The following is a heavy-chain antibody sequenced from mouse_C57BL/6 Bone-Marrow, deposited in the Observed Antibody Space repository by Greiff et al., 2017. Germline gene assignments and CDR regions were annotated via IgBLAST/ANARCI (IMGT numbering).Heavy chain of an antibody. CDR3: ASQLRPFAY. J-gene: IGHJ3*01. D-gene: IGHD3-2*02. Sequence: VQLQQSGPVLVKPGASVKMSCKASGYTFTDSYMNWVKQSHGKSLEWIGVINPYNGGTSYNQKFKGKATLTVEKSSSTAYMELNSLTSEDSAVYYCASQLRPFAYWGQGTLVTVSA. CDR2: INPYNGGT. V-gene: IGHV1-19*01. CDR1: GYTFTDSY.